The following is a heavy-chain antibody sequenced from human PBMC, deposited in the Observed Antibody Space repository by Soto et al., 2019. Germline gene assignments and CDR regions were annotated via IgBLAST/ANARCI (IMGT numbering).Heavy chain of an antibody. CDR1: GERFTTYG. V-gene: IGHV1-18*04. D-gene: IGHD4-17*01. J-gene: IGHJ4*02. CDR2: ISTYNTNT. CDR3: ARWAGQVRDYGGPFDY. Sequence: ASVKVSCKASGERFTTYGISWVRQASGQGLEWMGWISTYNTNTNFAPKFQGRLLLTTDTSSTTAHMELRSLRPDDTAVYYCARWAGQVRDYGGPFDYWGQGTLVT.